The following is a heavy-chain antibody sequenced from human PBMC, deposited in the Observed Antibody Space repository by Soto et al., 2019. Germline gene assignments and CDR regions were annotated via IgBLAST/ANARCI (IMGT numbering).Heavy chain of an antibody. CDR3: ARDRYGSQSYYNSAYHYYGMDV. J-gene: IGHJ6*02. V-gene: IGHV1-18*01. CDR2: ISAYNGDT. D-gene: IGHD3-10*01. CDR1: GYTFTSHG. Sequence: QVQLVQSGAEVKKPGASVKVSCKASGYTFTSHGISWVRQAPGQGLEWMGWISAYNGDTNYAQRLNGSVTLTTDTSTTTVDMELRSLRADDTAVYYCARDRYGSQSYYNSAYHYYGMDVWGQGTTVTVSS.